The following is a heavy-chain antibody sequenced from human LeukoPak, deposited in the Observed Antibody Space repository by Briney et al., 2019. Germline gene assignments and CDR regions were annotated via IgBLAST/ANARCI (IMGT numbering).Heavy chain of an antibody. J-gene: IGHJ5*02. CDR2: IYSGGST. D-gene: IGHD3-10*01. CDR3: ARGVLDYYGSGSYYDSWFDP. V-gene: IGHV3-53*01. CDR1: GFTVSSNY. Sequence: GGSLRLSCAASGFTVSSNYMSWVRQAPGKGLEWVSVIYSGGSTYYADSVKGRFTISRDNSKNTLYLQMNSLRAEDTAVYYCARGVLDYYGSGSYYDSWFDPWGQGTLVTVSS.